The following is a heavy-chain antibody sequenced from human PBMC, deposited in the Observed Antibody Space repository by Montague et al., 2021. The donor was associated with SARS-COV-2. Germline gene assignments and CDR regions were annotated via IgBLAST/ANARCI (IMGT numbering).Heavy chain of an antibody. Sequence: SETLSLTCSVSGVSVNNYYWAWIRQTPEKGLEWIGYTYYTGSTNYNPSLRNRITISIDTSAKQFSLKLRSVTPADTAVYYCVRDFYDTSDYFQGTFDVWGHGTVVSVSS. D-gene: IGHD3-22*01. CDR2: TYYTGST. CDR1: GVSVNNYY. J-gene: IGHJ3*01. CDR3: VRDFYDTSDYFQGTFDV. V-gene: IGHV4-59*02.